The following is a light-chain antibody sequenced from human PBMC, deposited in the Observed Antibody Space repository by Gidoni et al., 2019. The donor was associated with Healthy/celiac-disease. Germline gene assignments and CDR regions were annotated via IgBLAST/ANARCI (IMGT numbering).Light chain of an antibody. V-gene: IGKV1-5*03. Sequence: DIQMTQSPSTLSASVGDRVAITCRASQSISRWVAWYQQKPGKAPKLLIYKASSLESGVPSRISGSGSGTEFTLTISSLQPDDFATYYCQQYNSYWTFGQGTKVEIK. CDR3: QQYNSYWT. J-gene: IGKJ1*01. CDR1: QSISRW. CDR2: KAS.